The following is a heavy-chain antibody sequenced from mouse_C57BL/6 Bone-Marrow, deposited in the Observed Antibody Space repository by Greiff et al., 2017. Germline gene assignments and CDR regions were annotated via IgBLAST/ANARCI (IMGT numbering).Heavy chain of an antibody. D-gene: IGHD2-14*01. J-gene: IGHJ3*01. CDR2: IDPENGDT. CDR3: TTQVRAY. CDR1: GFNIKDDY. Sequence: VQLKESGAELVRPGASVKLSCTASGFNIKDDYMHWVKQRPEQGLEWIGWIDPENGDTEYASKFQGKATITADTSSNTAYLQLSSLTSEDTAVYYCTTQVRAYWGQGTLVTVSA. V-gene: IGHV14-4*01.